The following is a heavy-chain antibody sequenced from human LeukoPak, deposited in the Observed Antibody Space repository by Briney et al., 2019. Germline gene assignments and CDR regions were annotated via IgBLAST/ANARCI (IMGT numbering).Heavy chain of an antibody. CDR1: GFTFSSYA. Sequence: PGGSLRLSCAASGFTFSSYAMSWVRQAPGKWLEWVSAISGSGGSTYYADSVKGRFTISRDNSKNTLYLQMNSLRAEDTAVYYCAKGARLDYYESSGYYDAFDIWGQGTMVTVSS. D-gene: IGHD3-22*01. J-gene: IGHJ3*02. CDR2: ISGSGGST. V-gene: IGHV3-23*01. CDR3: AKGARLDYYESSGYYDAFDI.